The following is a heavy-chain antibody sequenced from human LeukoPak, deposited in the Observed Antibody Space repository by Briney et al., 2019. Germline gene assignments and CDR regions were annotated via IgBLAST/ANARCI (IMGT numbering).Heavy chain of an antibody. D-gene: IGHD3-9*01. CDR1: AFIVSSNY. CDR2: IYSGGST. CDR3: ASTGYDILTGYHQ. J-gene: IGHJ4*02. Sequence: GGSLRLSCPASAFIVSSNYMSCVRQAPGKGLEWVSVIYSGGSTYYADSVKGRFTISRDNAKNTLYLQMNSLRAEDTAVYYCASTGYDILTGYHQWGQGTLVTVSA. V-gene: IGHV3-66*01.